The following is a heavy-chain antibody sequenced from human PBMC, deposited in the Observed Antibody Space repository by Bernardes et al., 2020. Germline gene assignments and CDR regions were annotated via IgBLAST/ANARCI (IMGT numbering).Heavy chain of an antibody. CDR2: ISTYNGNT. Sequence: KVSCKVSGYTFDSYGISWVRQAPGQGLEWMGWISTYNGNTNYAPKFQGRVTMTTDTSTTTVHMELRSLKSDDTAIYYCVRGPNDPYGMDIWGKGTTVTVSS. CDR3: VRGPNDPYGMDI. J-gene: IGHJ6*04. V-gene: IGHV1-18*01. D-gene: IGHD3-16*01. CDR1: GYTFDSYG.